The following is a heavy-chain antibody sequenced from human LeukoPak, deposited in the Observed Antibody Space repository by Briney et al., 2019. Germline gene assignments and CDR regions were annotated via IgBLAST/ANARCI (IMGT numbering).Heavy chain of an antibody. CDR3: ASGWLAAKGRNYYYYYMDV. CDR2: IIPIFGTA. CDR1: GGTFSSYA. J-gene: IGHJ6*03. V-gene: IGHV1-69*05. D-gene: IGHD5-18*01. Sequence: SVKVSCKASGGTFSSYAISWVRQAPGQGLEWMGGIIPIFGTANYAQKFQGRATITTDESTSTAYMELSSLRSEDTAVYYCASGWLAAKGRNYYYYYMDVWGKGTTVTVSS.